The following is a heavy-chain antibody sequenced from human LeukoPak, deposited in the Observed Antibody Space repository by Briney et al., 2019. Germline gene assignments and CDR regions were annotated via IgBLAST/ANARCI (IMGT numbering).Heavy chain of an antibody. CDR1: GFTVSDYA. J-gene: IGHJ3*02. CDR3: AKGIQPSDKNGFDM. Sequence: GGSLRLSCAASGFTVSDYAMHWVRQAPGKGLEGVAHIWYDGSNEKYADSVKGRFIISRDNSKNALYFQMNSLRAEDTAVYYCAKGIQPSDKNGFDMWGQGTMVTVSS. D-gene: IGHD5-18*01. V-gene: IGHV3-33*06. CDR2: IWYDGSNE.